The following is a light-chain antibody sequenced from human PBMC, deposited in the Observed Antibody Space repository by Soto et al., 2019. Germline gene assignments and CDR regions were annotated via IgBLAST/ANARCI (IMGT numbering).Light chain of an antibody. V-gene: IGKV1-39*01. CDR3: QHSSTPPIT. Sequence: DVQMTQSPSSLSASIGDRVTVTCRASQAISNYLTWYQQKAGKAPKLLIYAASKLQSGVPSRFRGSGSGTEFTLTISSLQPEDFATYYCQHSSTPPITFRQGTRLDIK. J-gene: IGKJ5*01. CDR2: AAS. CDR1: QAISNY.